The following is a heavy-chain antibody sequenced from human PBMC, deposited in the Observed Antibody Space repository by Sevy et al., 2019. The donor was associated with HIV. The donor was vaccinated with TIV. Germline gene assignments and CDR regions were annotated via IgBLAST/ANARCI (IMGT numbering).Heavy chain of an antibody. Sequence: GGSLRLSCVADGFSFSRHGMLWARQAPGKGLEWVAVISDDGSDKEYAESVKGRFTVSRDNSKDTVYLQMNRLRLDDTAVYYCANSRGRYEGSSWLYYYYIMDVWGQGTTVTVSS. CDR2: ISDDGSDK. V-gene: IGHV3-30*18. J-gene: IGHJ6*02. D-gene: IGHD6-13*01. CDR3: ANSRGRYEGSSWLYYYYIMDV. CDR1: GFSFSRHG.